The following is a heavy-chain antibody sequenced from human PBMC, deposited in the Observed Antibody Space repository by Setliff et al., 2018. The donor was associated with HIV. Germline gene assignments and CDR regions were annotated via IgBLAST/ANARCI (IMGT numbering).Heavy chain of an antibody. V-gene: IGHV3-74*01. CDR2: TNSDGTTT. CDR3: ARGPSLTTVTTRGDYMDV. CDR1: GFTFTNYW. D-gene: IGHD4-17*01. Sequence: PGGSLRLSCAASGFTFTNYWRHWVRQAPGKGLMWVSRTNSDGTTTTYADSVKGRFTISGDNAKNTLYLQMNSLRAEDTAVYYCARGPSLTTVTTRGDYMDVWGKGTTVTVSS. J-gene: IGHJ6*03.